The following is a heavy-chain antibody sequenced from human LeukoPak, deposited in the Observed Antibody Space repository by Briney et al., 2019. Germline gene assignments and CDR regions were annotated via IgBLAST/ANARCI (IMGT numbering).Heavy chain of an antibody. CDR2: VYFDGST. CDR1: GGSVTSGTYH. V-gene: IGHV4-39*07. Sequence: SETLSLTCSVSGGSVTSGTYHWGWIRQPPGKGLEWIGSVYFDGSTHYNPSLQSRLTISVDTSKNQFSLRLSSVTAADTALYYCARDHDYDGRGRFDPWGQGTLDTVSS. CDR3: ARDHDYDGRGRFDP. D-gene: IGHD3-16*01. J-gene: IGHJ5*02.